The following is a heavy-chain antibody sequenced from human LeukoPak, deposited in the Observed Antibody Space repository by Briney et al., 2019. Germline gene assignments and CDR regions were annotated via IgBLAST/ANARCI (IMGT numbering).Heavy chain of an antibody. Sequence: GGSLRLSCAASGFLFSSYSMTWVRQAPGKELEWVANIKPDGTTKFYVDSVKGRFTISRDNALNSLYLQMNSLRAEDTAIYYCARSIPYGTTWYGRSDYWGQGTLVTVSS. J-gene: IGHJ4*02. CDR2: IKPDGTTK. D-gene: IGHD6-13*01. V-gene: IGHV3-7*03. CDR1: GFLFSSYS. CDR3: ARSIPYGTTWYGRSDY.